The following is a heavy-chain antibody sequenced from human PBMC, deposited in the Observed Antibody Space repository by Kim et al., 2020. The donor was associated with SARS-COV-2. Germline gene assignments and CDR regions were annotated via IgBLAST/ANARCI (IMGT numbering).Heavy chain of an antibody. CDR3: AAYTMVRGVTLFDP. CDR2: IYYSGST. J-gene: IGHJ5*02. CDR1: GGSISSYY. V-gene: IGHV4-59*08. Sequence: SETLSLTCTVSGGSISSYYWIWIRQPPGKGLEWIGYIYYSGSTNYNPSLKSRVTISVDTSKNQFSLKLSSVTAADTAVYYCAAYTMVRGVTLFDPWGQGT. D-gene: IGHD3-10*01.